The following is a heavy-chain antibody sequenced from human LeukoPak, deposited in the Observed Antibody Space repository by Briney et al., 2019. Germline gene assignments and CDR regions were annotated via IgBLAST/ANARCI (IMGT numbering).Heavy chain of an antibody. V-gene: IGHV3-20*04. CDR1: GFTFDDYG. D-gene: IGHD3-22*01. Sequence: GGSLRLSCAASGFTFDDYGMSWVRQAPGKGLEWVSGINWNGGSTGYADSVKGRFTISRDNAKNSLYLQMNSLRAEDTALYYCARSARTLYYYDSSGSEYFQHWGQGTLVTVSS. J-gene: IGHJ1*01. CDR2: INWNGGST. CDR3: ARSARTLYYYDSSGSEYFQH.